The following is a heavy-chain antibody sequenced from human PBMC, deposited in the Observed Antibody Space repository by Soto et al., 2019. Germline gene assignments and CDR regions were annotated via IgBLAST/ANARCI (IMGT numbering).Heavy chain of an antibody. J-gene: IGHJ2*01. Sequence: EVQLLESGGGLVQPGGSLRLSCAASGFTLSSYAMSWVRQAPGKGLEGVSVINNSGGDTYYADSVKGRFAISRDSSKNTMYLKMNSLRAEDTAVYSCANDSDYRDSIFRYVDLWGRGTLVTVSS. CDR2: INNSGGDT. V-gene: IGHV3-23*01. CDR3: ANDSDYRDSIFRYVDL. D-gene: IGHD4-17*01. CDR1: GFTLSSYA.